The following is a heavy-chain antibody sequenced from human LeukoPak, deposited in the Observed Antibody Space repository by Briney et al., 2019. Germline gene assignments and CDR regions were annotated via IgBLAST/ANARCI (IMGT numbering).Heavy chain of an antibody. V-gene: IGHV3-30-3*01. D-gene: IGHD3-9*01. J-gene: IGHJ5*02. CDR2: ISYDGSNK. CDR1: GFTFSSYA. Sequence: GGSLRLSCTASGFTFSSYAMHWVRQAPGKGLEWVAVISYDGSNKYYADSVKGRFTISRDNSKNTLHLEMSSLRTEDTAVYYCANSKPVRYFDWLWFDPWGQGTLVTVSS. CDR3: ANSKPVRYFDWLWFDP.